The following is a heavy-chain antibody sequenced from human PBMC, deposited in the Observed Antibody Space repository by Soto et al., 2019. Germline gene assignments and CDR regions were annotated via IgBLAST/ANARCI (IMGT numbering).Heavy chain of an antibody. CDR2: MSGSGGST. Sequence: EVQLLESVGGLVQPGGSLRLSCAASGFTFISYAMSWVRQAPGKGLEWVSAMSGSGGSTYYADSVKGRFTISIDNSKNTLYLQMNSLRAEDTGVYYCAKDFRVAGLEDFDYWGQGTLVTVAS. V-gene: IGHV3-23*01. J-gene: IGHJ4*02. D-gene: IGHD6-19*01. CDR3: AKDFRVAGLEDFDY. CDR1: GFTFISYA.